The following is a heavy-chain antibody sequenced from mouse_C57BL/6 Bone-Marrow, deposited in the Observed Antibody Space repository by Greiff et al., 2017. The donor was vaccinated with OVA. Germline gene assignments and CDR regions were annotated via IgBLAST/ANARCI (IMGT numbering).Heavy chain of an antibody. CDR2: INPNYGTT. CDR3: AREMRTIWSLFAY. J-gene: IGHJ3*01. D-gene: IGHD1-1*02. Sequence: VQLKESGPELVKPGASVKISCKASGYSFTDYNMNWVKQSNGKSLEWIGVINPNYGTTSYNQKFKGKATLTVDQSSSTAYMQLNSLTSEDSAVYYCAREMRTIWSLFAYWGQGTLVTVSA. V-gene: IGHV1-39*01. CDR1: GYSFTDYN.